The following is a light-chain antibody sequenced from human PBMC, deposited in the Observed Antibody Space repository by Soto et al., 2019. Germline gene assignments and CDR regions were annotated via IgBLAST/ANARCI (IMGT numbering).Light chain of an antibody. CDR1: QTVSKNY. J-gene: IGKJ5*01. CDR2: AAS. Sequence: ELVSTHSPVTLSLSPGEGATLSCRASQTVSKNYLAWYQQKAGQAPRLVIYAASTRATGIPDRFSGSGSGTDFTLTISRLEPEDFAVFYCQQYAVSPITFGQGTRLEIK. V-gene: IGKV3-20*01. CDR3: QQYAVSPIT.